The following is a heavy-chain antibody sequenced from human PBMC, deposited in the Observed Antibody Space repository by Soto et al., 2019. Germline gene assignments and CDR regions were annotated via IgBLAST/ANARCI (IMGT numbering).Heavy chain of an antibody. J-gene: IGHJ4*02. D-gene: IGHD3-22*01. CDR1: GGSISSGGYS. V-gene: IGHV4-30-2*01. CDR3: ARGSSGYYDY. CDR2: IYHSGST. Sequence: SETLSLTCAVSGGSISSGGYSWSWIRQPPGKGLEWIGYIYHSGSTYYNPSLKSRVTISVDRSKNQFSLKLSSVTAADTAVYYCARGSSGYYDYWGEGTLVTVSS.